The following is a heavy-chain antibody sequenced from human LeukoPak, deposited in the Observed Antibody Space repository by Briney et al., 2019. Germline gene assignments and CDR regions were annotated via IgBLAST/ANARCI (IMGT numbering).Heavy chain of an antibody. Sequence: PGGSLRLSRAASGFTFSSYSMNWVRQAPGKGLEWVSSISNDAKYIYYADSLKGRFTVSRDNAKNSLYLQMNSLAVEDTAVYYCTTPAAGPRAEYSQYWGQGTQVTVSS. CDR2: ISNDAKYI. CDR3: TTPAAGPRAEYSQY. V-gene: IGHV3-21*01. D-gene: IGHD6-13*01. CDR1: GFTFSSYS. J-gene: IGHJ1*01.